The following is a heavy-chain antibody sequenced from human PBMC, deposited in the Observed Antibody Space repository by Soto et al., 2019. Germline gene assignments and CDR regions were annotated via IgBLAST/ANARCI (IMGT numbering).Heavy chain of an antibody. D-gene: IGHD6-19*01. V-gene: IGHV4-30-4*01. CDR2: IYSSGTT. Sequence: SETLSLTCTVSGGSISSGDYYWSWIRQPPGKGLEWIGYIYSSGTTYYNPSLKSRVTISVDTSKNQFSLKLTSVTAADTAVYYCATTFGYSSGWYRFDYWGQGTLVTVSS. CDR1: GGSISSGDYY. CDR3: ATTFGYSSGWYRFDY. J-gene: IGHJ4*02.